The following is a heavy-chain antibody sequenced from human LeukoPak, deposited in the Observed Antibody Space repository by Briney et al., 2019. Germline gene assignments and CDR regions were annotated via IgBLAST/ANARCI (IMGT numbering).Heavy chain of an antibody. CDR1: GYTFSSYY. CDR3: ASPIMTTPTRAFDT. J-gene: IGHJ3*02. CDR2: MNPNSGNT. V-gene: IGHV1-8*01. D-gene: IGHD4-17*01. Sequence: ASVKVSCKASGYTFSSYYINWVRQATGQGLERLGWMNPNSGNTGYAQTFQGRVTMTRNTSIRTDYMERSSLIYEGRAWYDVASPIMTTPTRAFDTCGQVTMVTVSS.